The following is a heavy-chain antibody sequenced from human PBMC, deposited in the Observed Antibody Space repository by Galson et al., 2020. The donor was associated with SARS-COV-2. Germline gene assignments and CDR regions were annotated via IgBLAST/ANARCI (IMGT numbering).Heavy chain of an antibody. J-gene: IGHJ3*02. CDR2: IVVGSGNT. Sequence: ASVKVSCKASGFTFTSSAMQWVRQARGQRLEWIGWIVVGSGNTNYAQKFQERVTITRDMSTSTAYMELSSLRSEDTAVYYCAVNYCSSTSCADAFDIWGQWTMVTVSS. CDR3: AVNYCSSTSCADAFDI. D-gene: IGHD2-2*01. V-gene: IGHV1-58*02. CDR1: GFTFTSSA.